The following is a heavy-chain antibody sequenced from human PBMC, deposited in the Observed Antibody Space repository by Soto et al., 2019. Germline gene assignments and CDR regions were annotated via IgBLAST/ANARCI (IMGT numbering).Heavy chain of an antibody. D-gene: IGHD6-25*01. V-gene: IGHV4-59*01. J-gene: IGHJ4*02. Sequence: SETLSLTCTVSGGYISSNYWSWIRQPPGKGLEWIGYIYYSGSTNYNPSLKSRVTTSVDTSKNQFSLKLSSVTAADTAVYYCARITSGPALEYWGQGTLVTVSS. CDR2: IYYSGST. CDR1: GGYISSNY. CDR3: ARITSGPALEY.